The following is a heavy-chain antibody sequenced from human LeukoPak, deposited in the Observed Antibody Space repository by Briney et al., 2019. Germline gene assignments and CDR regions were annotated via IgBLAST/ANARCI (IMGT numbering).Heavy chain of an antibody. CDR2: ISDSGGIT. CDR3: AKASAVRGYYYYGMDV. Sequence: GGSLRLSCAASGFTFSSYAMGWVRQAPGKGLEWVSGISDSGGITYYADSVKGRFTISRDNSKNTMYPQMNSLRVEDTAVYYCAKASAVRGYYYYGMDVWGQGTTVTVSS. CDR1: GFTFSSYA. D-gene: IGHD3-10*02. J-gene: IGHJ6*02. V-gene: IGHV3-23*01.